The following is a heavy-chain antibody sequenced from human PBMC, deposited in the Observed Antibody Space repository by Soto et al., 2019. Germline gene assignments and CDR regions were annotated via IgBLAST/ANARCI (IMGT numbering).Heavy chain of an antibody. D-gene: IGHD3-10*01. CDR1: GFTFSSYW. CDR3: ARNPSYGSGSYYNIDYYYYGMDV. Sequence: GGSLRLSCAASGFTFSSYWMHWVRQAPGKGLVWVSRINIDGSSTSYADSVKGRFTISRENAKNTLYLQMNSLRAEDTAVYYCARNPSYGSGSYYNIDYYYYGMDVWGQGTTVTVSS. V-gene: IGHV3-74*01. J-gene: IGHJ6*02. CDR2: INIDGSST.